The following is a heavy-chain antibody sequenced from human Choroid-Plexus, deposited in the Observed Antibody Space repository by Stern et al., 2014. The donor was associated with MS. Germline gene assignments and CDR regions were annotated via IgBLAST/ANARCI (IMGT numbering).Heavy chain of an antibody. CDR3: SKDRQYLTYFFDH. D-gene: IGHD2/OR15-2a*01. Sequence: VQLVESGGGVVQPGRPLRLSCVASGFTLGSCAMHWVRQAPGKGLEWVAGVSYDGSSKYYADAVKGLFTISRDKSQNTLYMQMSSLRPEDTAVDFCSKDRQYLTYFFDHWGQGSLVTVSS. V-gene: IGHV3-30*18. CDR1: GFTLGSCA. J-gene: IGHJ5*02. CDR2: VSYDGSSK.